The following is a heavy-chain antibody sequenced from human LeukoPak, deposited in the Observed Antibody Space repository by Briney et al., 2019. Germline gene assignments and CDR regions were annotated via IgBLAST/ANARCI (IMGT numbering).Heavy chain of an antibody. D-gene: IGHD3-22*01. CDR1: GSHFTAYW. CDR2: SHPINSDT. J-gene: IGHJ5*01. CDR3: ARHQYYYDSSGNYGWFDS. V-gene: IGHV5-51*01. Sequence: GAPLEISCQGSGSHFTAYWIAWVRRLPGKGLEGMGISHPINSDTKYSPSFQGQVTISADKSSSTAYLQWNSLKASDTAMYYCARHQYYYDSSGNYGWFDSWGQGTLVTVSS.